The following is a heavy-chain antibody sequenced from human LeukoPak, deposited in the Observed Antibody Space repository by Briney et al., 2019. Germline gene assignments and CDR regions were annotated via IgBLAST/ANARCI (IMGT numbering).Heavy chain of an antibody. D-gene: IGHD2-2*02. Sequence: PSETLSLTCTVSGGSIRSYYWSWIRQPPGKGLEWIGYIYYSGSTNYNPSLKSRVTISVDTSKNQFSLKLSSVTAADTAVYYCARAECSSTSCYIYFQHWGQGTLVTVSS. CDR3: ARAECSSTSCYIYFQH. CDR2: IYYSGST. CDR1: GGSIRSYY. V-gene: IGHV4-59*01. J-gene: IGHJ1*01.